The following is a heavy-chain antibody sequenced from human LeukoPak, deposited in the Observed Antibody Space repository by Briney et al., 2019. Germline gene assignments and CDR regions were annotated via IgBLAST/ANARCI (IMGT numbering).Heavy chain of an antibody. J-gene: IGHJ3*02. CDR3: ARSRSGYSYDHAAFEI. CDR1: GGSISSYY. Sequence: NPSETLSLTCTASGGSISSYYWSWIRQPPGKGLEWIGYIYYSGSTNYNPSLKSRVTISVDTSKNQFSLKLYSVTAADTAVYYCARSRSGYSYDHAAFEIWGQGTMVTVSS. V-gene: IGHV4-59*01. D-gene: IGHD5-18*01. CDR2: IYYSGST.